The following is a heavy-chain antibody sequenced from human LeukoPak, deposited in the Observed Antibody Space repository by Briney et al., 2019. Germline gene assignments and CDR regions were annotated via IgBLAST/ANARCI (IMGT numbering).Heavy chain of an antibody. Sequence: PGRSLRLSCTASGFTSNSYGIHWVRQAPGKGLEWVAFISYDGSSKYYADSVKGRFTISRDNSKNTLYLQMNSLRAEDTAVYYCASYGSGFDYWGQGTLVTVSS. V-gene: IGHV3-30*03. CDR2: ISYDGSSK. J-gene: IGHJ4*02. D-gene: IGHD3-10*01. CDR3: ASYGSGFDY. CDR1: GFTSNSYG.